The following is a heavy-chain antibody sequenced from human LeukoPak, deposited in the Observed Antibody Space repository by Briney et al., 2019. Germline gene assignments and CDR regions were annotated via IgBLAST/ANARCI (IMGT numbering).Heavy chain of an antibody. Sequence: SQTLSFTCTVSGGSISSGSYYWSWIRQPAGKGLEWIGRIYTSGSTNYNPSLKSRVTISVDTSKNQFSLKLSSVTAADTAVYYCAKHSRGCGSTSCYNFDFWGQGALVTVSS. V-gene: IGHV4-61*02. J-gene: IGHJ4*02. CDR2: IYTSGST. D-gene: IGHD2-2*02. CDR1: GGSISSGSYY. CDR3: AKHSRGCGSTSCYNFDF.